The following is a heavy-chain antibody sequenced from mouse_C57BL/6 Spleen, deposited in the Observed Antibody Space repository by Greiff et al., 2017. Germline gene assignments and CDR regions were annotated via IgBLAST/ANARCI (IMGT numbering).Heavy chain of an antibody. V-gene: IGHV1-53*01. J-gene: IGHJ4*01. CDR2: INPSNGGT. Sequence: VKLQESGTELVKPGASVKLSCKASGYTFTSYWMHWVKQRPGQGLEWIGNINPSNGGTNYNEKFQSKATLTVDKSSSTAYMQLSSLTSEDSAVYYCARTEDYDDAMDYWGQGTSVTVSS. D-gene: IGHD2-4*01. CDR3: ARTEDYDDAMDY. CDR1: GYTFTSYW.